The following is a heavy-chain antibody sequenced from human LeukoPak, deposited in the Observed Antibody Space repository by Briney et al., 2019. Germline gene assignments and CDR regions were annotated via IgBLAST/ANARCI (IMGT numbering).Heavy chain of an antibody. CDR3: ARDYCRGGSCYFHAAH. CDR1: GYTFTDYY. CDR2: INPNSGGT. J-gene: IGHJ1*01. Sequence: ASVKVSCKASGYTFTDYYIHWVRQAPGRGLEWMGWINPNSGGTDHAQKFQGRVTMTWDTSITTAFMELSRLISDDTAVYFCARDYCRGGSCYFHAAHWGQGTLVTVSS. D-gene: IGHD2-15*01. V-gene: IGHV1-2*02.